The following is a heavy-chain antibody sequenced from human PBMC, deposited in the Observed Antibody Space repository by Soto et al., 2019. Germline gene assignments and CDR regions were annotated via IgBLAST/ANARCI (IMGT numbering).Heavy chain of an antibody. V-gene: IGHV4-59*08. CDR2: ISYFGNT. J-gene: IGHJ4*02. CDR3: ARHGSTMDTEGAFDY. CDR1: GDSISPFS. Sequence: QVHLQESGPGLVKPSETLSLTCTVSGDSISPFSWSWVRQPPGRGLQWIGYISYFGNTNYNPSLKSRVTISLDTSKNQSSLQLSSVTAADTAMYFCARHGSTMDTEGAFDYWGQGTLVTVSS. D-gene: IGHD5-18*01.